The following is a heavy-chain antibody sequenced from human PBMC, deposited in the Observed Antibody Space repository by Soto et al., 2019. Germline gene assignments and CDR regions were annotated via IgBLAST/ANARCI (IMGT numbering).Heavy chain of an antibody. CDR1: GGSMSSGGYY. Sequence: QVQLQESGPGLVKPSQTLSLTCTVSGGSMSSGGYYWTWIRQHPGKGLEWIGYIYYSGSTYYNPSLKRRVTISVDTSKNQLSLKLRSVTAADTAVYYCARDVVGDYTWFDPWGQGTLVTVSS. J-gene: IGHJ5*02. CDR3: ARDVVGDYTWFDP. V-gene: IGHV4-31*03. CDR2: IYYSGST. D-gene: IGHD3-3*01.